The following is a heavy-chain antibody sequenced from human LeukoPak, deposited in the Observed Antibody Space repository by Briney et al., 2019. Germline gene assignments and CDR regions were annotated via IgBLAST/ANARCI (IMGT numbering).Heavy chain of an antibody. CDR1: GFSFSSYA. D-gene: IGHD2-21*02. CDR2: IWYDGGNK. V-gene: IGHV3-33*01. CDR3: ARGLTQIPRLATGLGH. J-gene: IGHJ4*02. Sequence: GGSLRLSCAASGFSFSSYAMHWVRQAPGKGLEWVAVIWYDGGNKYYADSVKGRFTISRDNSKNPLYLEMNSLRAEDTAVYYCARGLTQIPRLATGLGHWGQGALVTVSS.